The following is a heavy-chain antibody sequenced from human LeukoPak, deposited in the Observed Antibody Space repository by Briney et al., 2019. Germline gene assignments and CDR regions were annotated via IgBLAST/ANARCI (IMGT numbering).Heavy chain of an antibody. CDR1: GFTFSDYA. Sequence: GGSLRLSCAASGFTFSDYAMSWVRQAPGKGLEWVSSISANGGSTYYADSVKGRFTISRDNAKNSLYLQMNSLRAEDTAVYYCARESGSGSNPIDYWGQGTLVTVSS. J-gene: IGHJ4*02. D-gene: IGHD6-25*01. V-gene: IGHV3-23*01. CDR3: ARESGSGSNPIDY. CDR2: ISANGGST.